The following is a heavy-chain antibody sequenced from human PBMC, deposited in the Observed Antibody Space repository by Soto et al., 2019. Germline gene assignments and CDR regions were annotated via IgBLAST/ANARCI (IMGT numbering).Heavy chain of an antibody. D-gene: IGHD3-22*01. CDR3: ARSPYYYDSSAPNFDY. CDR1: GGSISSYY. Sequence: QVQLQESGPGLVKPSETLSLTCTVSGGSISSYYWSWIRQPPGKGLEWIGYIYYSGSTNYNPSLKSRVHISVDTSKNQFSLKLSSVTAADTAVYYCARSPYYYDSSAPNFDYWGQGTLVTVSS. J-gene: IGHJ4*02. V-gene: IGHV4-59*01. CDR2: IYYSGST.